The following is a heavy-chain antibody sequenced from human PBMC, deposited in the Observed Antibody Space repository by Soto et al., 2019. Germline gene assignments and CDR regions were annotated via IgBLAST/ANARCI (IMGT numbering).Heavy chain of an antibody. CDR3: ARAVGYYSYAPSWRYYYGMDV. V-gene: IGHV1-69*13. CDR1: GGTFSSYA. Sequence: SVKVSCKASGGTFSSYAISWVRQAPGQGLEWMGGIIPIFGTANYAQKFQGRVTITADESTSTAYMELSSLRSEDTAVYYCARAVGYYSYAPSWRYYYGMDVWGQGTTVTVSS. J-gene: IGHJ6*02. D-gene: IGHD5-18*01. CDR2: IIPIFGTA.